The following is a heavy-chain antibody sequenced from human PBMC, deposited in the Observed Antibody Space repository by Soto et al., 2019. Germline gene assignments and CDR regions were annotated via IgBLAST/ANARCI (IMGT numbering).Heavy chain of an antibody. CDR2: ISGSGGGT. CDR1: GFAFYNYA. Sequence: EVQLLESGGDLVQDGGSLRLSCAASGFAFYNYAMSWVRQAPGKGLEWVSAISGSGGGTYYADSVKGRFTVSRDNHNNTVYLRMRSLRAEDTATSYCARDCFFSGFNGPCGDLGYWGPGTLVTVSS. V-gene: IGHV3-23*01. D-gene: IGHD3-10*01. CDR3: ARDCFFSGFNGPCGDLGY. J-gene: IGHJ4*02.